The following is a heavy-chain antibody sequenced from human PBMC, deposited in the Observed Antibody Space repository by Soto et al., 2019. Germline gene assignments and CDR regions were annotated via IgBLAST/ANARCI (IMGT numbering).Heavy chain of an antibody. CDR1: GFTFGDYA. J-gene: IGHJ4*02. V-gene: IGHV3-49*03. CDR2: IRSKDFGGTR. Sequence: GGSLRLACTACGFTFGDYAMSWFRQAPGKGLQWVGFIRSKDFGGTREYAASVKGRFTISRDDSKSIAYLQMNSLITEDTAVYYCSRVSCTSTNCLYYFDYWGQGTRVTVSS. D-gene: IGHD2-2*01. CDR3: SRVSCTSTNCLYYFDY.